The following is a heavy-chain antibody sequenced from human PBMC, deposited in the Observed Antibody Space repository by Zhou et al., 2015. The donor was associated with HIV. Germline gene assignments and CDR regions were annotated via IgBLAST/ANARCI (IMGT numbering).Heavy chain of an antibody. Sequence: EMQLVQSGGKPGAAGGGSLRLSCAASGFKFGAYAMTWVRQRPGKGLEWVSTVIGSGDSTLYADFVKGRFTISRDNSNSTLYLHLSSLRAEDTAVYFCAKETNWGILTGYPTWLDPWGQGTLVTVSS. CDR3: AKETNWGILTGYPTWLDP. V-gene: IGHV3-23*04. CDR2: VIGSGDST. CDR1: GFKFGAYA. J-gene: IGHJ5*02. D-gene: IGHD3-9*01.